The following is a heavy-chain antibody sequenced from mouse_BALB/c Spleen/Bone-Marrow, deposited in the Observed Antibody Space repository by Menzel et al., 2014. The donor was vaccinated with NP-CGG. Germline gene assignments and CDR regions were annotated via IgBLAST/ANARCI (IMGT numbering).Heavy chain of an antibody. D-gene: IGHD2-2*01. CDR3: ARAGGYDGFAY. CDR1: GYTFTSYW. J-gene: IGHJ3*01. V-gene: IGHV1S81*02. Sequence: QAQLQQSGAELVKPGASVKPSCKASGYTFTSYWMHWVKQRPGQGLEWIGEINPSNGRADYNEKFRSKATLTVDRSSSTAYMQLSSLTSEDSAVYYCARAGGYDGFAYWGQGTLVTVSA. CDR2: INPSNGRA.